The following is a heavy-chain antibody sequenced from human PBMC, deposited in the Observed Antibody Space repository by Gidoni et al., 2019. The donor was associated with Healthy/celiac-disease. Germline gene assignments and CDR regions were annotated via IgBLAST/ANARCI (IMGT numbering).Heavy chain of an antibody. Sequence: QVQLVESGGGVIQPGRSLRLSCAASGFTFSSYGMHWVRQAPGKGLEWVAVISDDGSNKYYADSVKGRFTISRDNSKNTLYLQMNSLRAEDTAVYYCAKDRMEGYDAFDIWGQGTMVTVSS. V-gene: IGHV3-30*18. J-gene: IGHJ3*02. CDR2: ISDDGSNK. CDR3: AKDRMEGYDAFDI. D-gene: IGHD3-3*01. CDR1: GFTFSSYG.